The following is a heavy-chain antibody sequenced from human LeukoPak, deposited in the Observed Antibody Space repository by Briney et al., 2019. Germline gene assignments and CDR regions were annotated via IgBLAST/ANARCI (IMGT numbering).Heavy chain of an antibody. D-gene: IGHD3-10*01. V-gene: IGHV3-7*01. CDR2: IKYDGSER. Sequence: GGSLRLSCTVSGFTSFSGHWMNWVRQAPGKGLEWVANIKYDGSERTYGDSVEGRFTISRDNAKNSLYLQMNSLRAEDTAVYYCAATGIEGAFDIWGQGTMVTVSS. CDR3: AATGIEGAFDI. J-gene: IGHJ3*02. CDR1: GFTSFSGHW.